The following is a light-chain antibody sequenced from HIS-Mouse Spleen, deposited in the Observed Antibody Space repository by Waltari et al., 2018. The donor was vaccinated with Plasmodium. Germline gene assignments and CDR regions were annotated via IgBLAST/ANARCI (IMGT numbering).Light chain of an antibody. CDR3: YSAADNNWV. CDR2: KDS. Sequence: SYELTQPSSVSLSPGRTARFTCSGDVLAKKYARWFQQKPGQAPVLVIYKDSERPSGIPERFSGSSSGTTVTLTISGAQVEDEADYYCYSAADNNWVFGGGTKLTVL. J-gene: IGLJ3*02. V-gene: IGLV3-27*01. CDR1: VLAKKY.